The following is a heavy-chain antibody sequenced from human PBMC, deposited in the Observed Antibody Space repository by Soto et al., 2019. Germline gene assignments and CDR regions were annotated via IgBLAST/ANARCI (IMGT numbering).Heavy chain of an antibody. Sequence: EVQLLESGGGSEQPGGSLRLSCAASGFTFSSYAMTWVRQAPGKGLEWVSGISGSGGSTYYADSVKGRFTISRDNSKNTLYLQMNSLRAEDTAIYYCAKGGLGTIFGAWGQGTLVTVAS. CDR2: ISGSGGST. J-gene: IGHJ5*02. CDR1: GFTFSSYA. V-gene: IGHV3-23*01. D-gene: IGHD3-3*01. CDR3: AKGGLGTIFGA.